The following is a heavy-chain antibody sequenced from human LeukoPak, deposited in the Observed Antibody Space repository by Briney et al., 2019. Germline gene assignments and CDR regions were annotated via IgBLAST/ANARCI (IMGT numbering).Heavy chain of an antibody. Sequence: GGSLRLSCAVSGFTFSSYGMSWVRQAPGKGLEWVSSIGGSGVTTYYADSVKGRFTISRDNSKSTLYLQLNSLRAEDTAVYYCAKLGNDDFCWGQGTLVTVSS. CDR3: AKLGNDDFC. CDR2: IGGSGVTT. D-gene: IGHD2-21*02. J-gene: IGHJ4*02. CDR1: GFTFSSYG. V-gene: IGHV3-23*01.